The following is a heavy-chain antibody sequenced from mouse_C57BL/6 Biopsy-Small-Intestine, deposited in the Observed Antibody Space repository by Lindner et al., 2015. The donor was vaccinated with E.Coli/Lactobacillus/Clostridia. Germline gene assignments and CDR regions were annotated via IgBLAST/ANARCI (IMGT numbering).Heavy chain of an antibody. V-gene: IGHV5-17*01. CDR3: ARGNYGGDYFDY. CDR1: GFTFSDYG. CDR2: ISSGSSTI. J-gene: IGHJ2*01. D-gene: IGHD1-1*02. Sequence: VQLQESGGGLVKPGGSLKLSCAASGFTFSDYGMHWVRQVPEKGLEWVASISSGSSTIHYIDIVKGRFTISRDNAKNTLFLQVTSLRSEDTAMYYCARGNYGGDYFDYWGQGTTLTVSS.